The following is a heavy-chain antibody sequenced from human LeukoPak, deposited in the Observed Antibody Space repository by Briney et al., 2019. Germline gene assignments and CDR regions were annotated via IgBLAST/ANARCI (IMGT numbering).Heavy chain of an antibody. CDR3: ARDGSGSGDY. CDR1: GFTFSSYS. J-gene: IGHJ4*02. CDR2: ISSDSTNI. V-gene: IGHV3-21*01. Sequence: PGGSLRLSCTASGFTFSSYSMNWVRQAPGEGLEWVASISSDSTNIYYTDSVKGRFTISRDNAKNSLYLQMNSLILEDTAVYYCARDGSGSGDYWGQGTLVTVSS. D-gene: IGHD2-15*01.